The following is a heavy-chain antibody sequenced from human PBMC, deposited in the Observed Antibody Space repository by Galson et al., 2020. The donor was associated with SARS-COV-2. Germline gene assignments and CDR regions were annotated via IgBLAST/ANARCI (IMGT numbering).Heavy chain of an antibody. CDR3: ARGPARHYYESDNHSLLWYFDL. CDR1: GFTFSSYA. J-gene: IGHJ2*01. V-gene: IGHV3-30-3*01. Sequence: GESLKISCAASGFTFSSYAMHWVRQAPGKGLEWVAVISYDGSNKYYADSVKGRFTISRDYSKNTLYLQMNSLRPEDTAVYFCARGPARHYYESDNHSLLWYFDLWGRGTLVTVSS. CDR2: ISYDGSNK. D-gene: IGHD3-22*01.